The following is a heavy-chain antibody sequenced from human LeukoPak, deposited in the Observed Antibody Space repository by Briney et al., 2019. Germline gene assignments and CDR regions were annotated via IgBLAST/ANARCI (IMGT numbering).Heavy chain of an antibody. V-gene: IGHV1-18*01. CDR3: ARDLARGYSYGYNAFDI. Sequence: GASVKVSCKASGYNFNSYGIGWVRKAPRQGLEWMGWITAGNGNTNYAQKVQGRVTMTTDTSTSTAYMELRSLRSDDTAVYFCARDLARGYSYGYNAFDIWGQGTMVTVFS. CDR2: ITAGNGNT. CDR1: GYNFNSYG. D-gene: IGHD5-18*01. J-gene: IGHJ3*02.